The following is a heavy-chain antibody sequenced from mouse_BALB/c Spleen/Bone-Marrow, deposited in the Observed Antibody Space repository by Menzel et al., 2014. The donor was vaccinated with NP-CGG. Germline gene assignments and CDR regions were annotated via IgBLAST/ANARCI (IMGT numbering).Heavy chain of an antibody. CDR1: GYTFTGYY. D-gene: IGHD2-2*01. CDR3: ARGGYRDY. Sequence: EVKLMESGPELVKPGASVKMSCKASGYTFTGYYMDWVKQSHGESFEWIGRVNPYNGGTSYNQKFKGKATLTVDKSSTTAYMELNSLTSEDSAVYYCARGGYRDYWGQGTTLTVSS. J-gene: IGHJ2*01. V-gene: IGHV1-19*01. CDR2: VNPYNGGT.